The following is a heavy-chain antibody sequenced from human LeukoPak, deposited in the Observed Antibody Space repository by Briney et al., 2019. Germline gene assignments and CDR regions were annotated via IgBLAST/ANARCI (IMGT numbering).Heavy chain of an antibody. CDR2: ISGSGGST. J-gene: IGHJ4*02. Sequence: GGSLRLSCAASGFTFSSYAMSWVRQAPGKGLEWVSVISGSGGSTNYADSVKGRFTISRDNPKNTLYLQMNSLRAEDTAVYYCARARNNYDSSGFSALDYWGQGTLVTVSS. D-gene: IGHD3-22*01. CDR3: ARARNNYDSSGFSALDY. CDR1: GFTFSSYA. V-gene: IGHV3-23*01.